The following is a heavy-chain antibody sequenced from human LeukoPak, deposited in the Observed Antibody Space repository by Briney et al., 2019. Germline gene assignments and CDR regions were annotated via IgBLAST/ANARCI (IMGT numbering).Heavy chain of an antibody. Sequence: GGSLRLSRAASGFTFSRNSMNWVRQAPGRGLDWVSSISSSSSYIYYADSMKGRFTISRDNDKNSLFLQMNSLRAEDTAVYYCARGSGPTLTTVDYWGQGTLVTVSS. D-gene: IGHD4-17*01. J-gene: IGHJ4*02. CDR3: ARGSGPTLTTVDY. CDR1: GFTFSRNS. CDR2: ISSSSSYI. V-gene: IGHV3-21*01.